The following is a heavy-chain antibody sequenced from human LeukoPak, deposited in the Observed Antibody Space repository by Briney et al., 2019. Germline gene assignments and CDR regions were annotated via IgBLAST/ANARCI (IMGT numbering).Heavy chain of an antibody. CDR2: INTNTGNP. Sequence: GASVKVSCKASGYTFTTYATNWVRQAPGQGPEWMGWINTNTGNPTYGQGFTGRFVFSLDTSVSTAYLQISSLKADDTAVYYCARVWRSFGELAGVYGYWGQGTLVTVSS. CDR1: GYTFTTYA. D-gene: IGHD3-10*01. V-gene: IGHV7-4-1*02. J-gene: IGHJ4*02. CDR3: ARVWRSFGELAGVYGY.